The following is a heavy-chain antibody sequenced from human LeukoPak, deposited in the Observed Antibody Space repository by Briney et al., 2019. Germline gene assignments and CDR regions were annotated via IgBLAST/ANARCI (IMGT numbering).Heavy chain of an antibody. V-gene: IGHV4-59*01. CDR2: IYYTGST. CDR1: GGSISTYY. Sequence: SETLSLTCTVSGGSISTYYWTWIRQPPGKGLEWIGYIYYTGSTNYNPSLKSRVTISVDTSKIQFSLKLSSATAADTAVYYCARVFGSGYDFRGAFDIWGQGTMVTVSS. D-gene: IGHD5-12*01. CDR3: ARVFGSGYDFRGAFDI. J-gene: IGHJ3*02.